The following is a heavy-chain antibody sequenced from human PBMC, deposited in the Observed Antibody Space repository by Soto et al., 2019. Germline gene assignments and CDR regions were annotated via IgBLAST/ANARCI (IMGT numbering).Heavy chain of an antibody. CDR1: GGTFSSYA. D-gene: IGHD6-13*01. Sequence: QVQLVQSGAEVKKPGSSVKVSCKASGGTFSSYAISWVRQAPGQGLEWMGGIIPIFGTANYAQKFQGRVTITADESTSTAYMELSSLRSEDTAVYYCARGRRIAAAGTCYYYGMDVWGQGTTVTVSS. J-gene: IGHJ6*02. CDR2: IIPIFGTA. V-gene: IGHV1-69*01. CDR3: ARGRRIAAAGTCYYYGMDV.